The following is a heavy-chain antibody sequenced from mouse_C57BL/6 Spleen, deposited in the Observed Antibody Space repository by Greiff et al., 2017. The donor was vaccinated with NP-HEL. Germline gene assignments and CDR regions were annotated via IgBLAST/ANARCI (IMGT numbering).Heavy chain of an antibody. J-gene: IGHJ2*01. CDR1: GYAFSSSW. CDR3: ARTAFDY. Sequence: QVQLKQSGPELVKPGASVKISCKASGYAFSSSWMNWVKQRPGKGLEWIGRIYPGDGDTNYNGKFKGKATLTADKSSSTAYMQLSSLTSEDCAVYFCARTAFDYWGQGTTLTVSS. CDR2: IYPGDGDT. V-gene: IGHV1-82*01.